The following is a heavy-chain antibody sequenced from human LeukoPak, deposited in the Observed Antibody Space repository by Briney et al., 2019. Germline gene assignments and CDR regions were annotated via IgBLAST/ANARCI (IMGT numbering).Heavy chain of an antibody. J-gene: IGHJ6*02. CDR2: ISGSGGST. CDR1: GFTSVNYA. CDR3: ARQPGYYYGMDV. V-gene: IGHV3-23*01. Sequence: PGGSLRLSCAATGFTSVNYAMSWVRQAPGKGLEWVSAISGSGGSTYYADSVKGRFTISRDNSKNTLHLQMNSLRAEDTAVYYCARQPGYYYGMDVWGQGTTVTVSS. D-gene: IGHD1-1*01.